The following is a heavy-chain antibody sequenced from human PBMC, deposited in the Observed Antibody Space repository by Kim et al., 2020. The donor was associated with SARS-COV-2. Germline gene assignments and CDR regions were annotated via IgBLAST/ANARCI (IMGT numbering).Heavy chain of an antibody. J-gene: IGHJ4*02. V-gene: IGHV4-34*01. Sequence: SETLSLTCAVYGGSISNYYWSLIRQSPERGLEWIGEINHIGTINYNPSLKSRVTMSLDTSKNQFSLKLTSVTAADTAVYYCARDLTENYYGSGSYYNPWGQGTLVTVSS. CDR1: GGSISNYY. CDR2: INHIGTI. CDR3: ARDLTENYYGSGSYYNP. D-gene: IGHD3-10*01.